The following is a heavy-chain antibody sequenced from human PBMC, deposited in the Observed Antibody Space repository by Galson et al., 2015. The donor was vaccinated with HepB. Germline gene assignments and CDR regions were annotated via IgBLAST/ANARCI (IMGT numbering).Heavy chain of an antibody. D-gene: IGHD1-26*01. J-gene: IGHJ2*01. CDR3: ASLTEGDLGWEYRGKNWYFDL. CDR2: IIPIFGTA. CDR1: GGTFSSYA. Sequence: SVKVSCNASGGTFSSYAISWVRQAPGQGLEWMGGIIPIFGTANYAQKFQGRVTITADESTSTAYMELSSLRSEDTAVYYCASLTEGDLGWEYRGKNWYFDLWGRGTLVTVSS. V-gene: IGHV1-69*13.